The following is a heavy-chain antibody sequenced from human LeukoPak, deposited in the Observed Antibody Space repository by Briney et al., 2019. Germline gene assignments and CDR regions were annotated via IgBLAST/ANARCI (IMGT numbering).Heavy chain of an antibody. D-gene: IGHD7-27*01. CDR2: IGSGGYT. CDR1: GFTLSNYD. CDR3: AKKLPGASYYFDF. V-gene: IGHV3-23*01. Sequence: GGSLRLSCIASGFTLSNYDMTWVRQTPGKGLEYVSSIGSGGYTFYAGSVKGRFSISRDISQNTVYLQMNSLRAEDTAMYFCAKKLPGASYYFDFWGQGTLVTVSS. J-gene: IGHJ4*02.